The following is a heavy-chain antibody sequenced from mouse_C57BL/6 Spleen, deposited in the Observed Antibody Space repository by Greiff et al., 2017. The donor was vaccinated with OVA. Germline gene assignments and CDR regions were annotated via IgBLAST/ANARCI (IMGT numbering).Heavy chain of an antibody. D-gene: IGHD2-4*01. Sequence: VQGVESGPELVKPGASVKISCKASGYAFSSSWMNWVKQRPGKGLEWIGRIYPGDGDTNYNGKLKGKATLTADKSSSTAYMQLSSLTSEDSAVYFCATYDYDGAWFAYWGQGTLVTVSA. CDR2: IYPGDGDT. J-gene: IGHJ3*01. CDR1: GYAFSSSW. CDR3: ATYDYDGAWFAY. V-gene: IGHV1-82*01.